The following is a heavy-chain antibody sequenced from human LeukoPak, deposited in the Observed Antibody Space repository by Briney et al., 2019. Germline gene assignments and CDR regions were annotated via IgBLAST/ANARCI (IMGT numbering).Heavy chain of an antibody. V-gene: IGHV3-7*01. Sequence: GGSRRLSCEASGFTFSTYWMSWVRQAPGKGLEWVANIKLDGSEEYYVDSVKGRFTISRDNAKNSLFLQMKSLRAEDTAVYYCARAYYDSSGYYYVYFDYWGQGTLVTVSS. CDR3: ARAYYDSSGYYYVYFDY. J-gene: IGHJ4*02. CDR1: GFTFSTYW. CDR2: IKLDGSEE. D-gene: IGHD3-22*01.